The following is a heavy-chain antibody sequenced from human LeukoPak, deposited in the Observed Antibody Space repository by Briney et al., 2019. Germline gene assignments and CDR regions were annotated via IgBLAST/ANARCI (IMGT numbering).Heavy chain of an antibody. D-gene: IGHD3-3*01. CDR1: GFTFSNYE. CDR2: ISSSGRTT. J-gene: IGHJ4*02. Sequence: GGSLRLSCAVSGFTFSNYEMNWVRQALGKGLEWVSYISSSGRTTYYADSVKGRFTISRDNAKNSLYLQMNSLSAEDTAVYYCARGITIFGSGFGYWGQGTLVTVSS. V-gene: IGHV3-48*03. CDR3: ARGITIFGSGFGY.